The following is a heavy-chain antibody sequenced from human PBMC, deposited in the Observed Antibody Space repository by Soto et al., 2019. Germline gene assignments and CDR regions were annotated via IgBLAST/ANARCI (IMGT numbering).Heavy chain of an antibody. CDR2: IFYNGGN. J-gene: IGHJ4*02. CDR3: ARGDHGPRRFYFDT. V-gene: IGHV4-61*03. D-gene: IGHD2-8*01. Sequence: SETLSLTCTVSGGSVNSGGYYWSWIRQPPGKGLEWIGFIFYNGGNSYNPSLGSRVTISADTSKTLLSLNLNFVTAADTAVYYCARGDHGPRRFYFDTWGQGTLVTVSS. CDR1: GGSVNSGGYY.